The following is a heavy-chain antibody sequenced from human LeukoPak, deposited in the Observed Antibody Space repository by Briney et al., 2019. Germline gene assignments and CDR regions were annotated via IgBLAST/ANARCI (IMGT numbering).Heavy chain of an antibody. CDR3: ARLQGATIGAKWFDP. D-gene: IGHD4/OR15-4a*01. Sequence: SGPALVKPTQTLTLTCTFSGFSLTTTGMRVSWIRQPPGKALEWLARNDWDDDKFYSTSLKTRLTISKDTSKNQVVLTMTNMDPVDTATYYCARLQGATIGAKWFDPWGQGTLVTVSS. V-gene: IGHV2-70*04. CDR2: NDWDDDK. CDR1: GFSLTTTGMR. J-gene: IGHJ5*02.